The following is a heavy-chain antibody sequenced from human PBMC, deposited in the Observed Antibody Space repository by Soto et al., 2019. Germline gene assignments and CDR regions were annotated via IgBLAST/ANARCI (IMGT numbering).Heavy chain of an antibody. Sequence: QITLKESGPTLVKPTQTLTLTCTFSGFSLSSNGVGVGWIRQPPGKALEWLALIYWDDSKHYSPSLKSRLTITKYPSRNQVVLTITNMDPLDTATYYCAIKAGRDYILGYWGQGTLVTVSS. V-gene: IGHV2-5*02. CDR1: GFSLSSNGVG. CDR2: IYWDDSK. J-gene: IGHJ4*02. CDR3: AIKAGRDYILGY. D-gene: IGHD4-4*01.